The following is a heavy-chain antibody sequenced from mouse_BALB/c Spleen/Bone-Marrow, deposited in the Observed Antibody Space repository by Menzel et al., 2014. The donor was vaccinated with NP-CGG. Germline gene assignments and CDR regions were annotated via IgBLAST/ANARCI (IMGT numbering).Heavy chain of an antibody. CDR1: GFTFSNYG. Sequence: EVKLMESGGGLVKSGGSLKLSCAASGFTFSNYGMSWVHQTPEKRLEWVATISGGGGYTFYSDSVKGRFTISRDNAENTMYPQMSRLRSESTAVYYSARHVYYNQRESSLVYCGQGGLVAVSA. D-gene: IGHD1-1*01. V-gene: IGHV5-9-2*01. CDR2: ISGGGGYT. J-gene: IGHJ3*01. CDR3: ARHVYYNQRESSLVY.